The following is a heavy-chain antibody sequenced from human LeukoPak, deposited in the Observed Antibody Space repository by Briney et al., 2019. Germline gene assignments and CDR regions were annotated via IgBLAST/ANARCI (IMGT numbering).Heavy chain of an antibody. J-gene: IGHJ5*02. CDR2: VPHSGST. CDR3: ARDRATASPWFDP. CDR1: GDSITNHY. Sequence: SETLSLTCTVSGDSITNHYWRWIRQPPGRGLEWIGYVPHSGSTNYNPSLKSRVTISVDTSKNQLSLRLTSVTAADTAVYYCARDRATASPWFDPWGQGTLVTVSS. V-gene: IGHV4-59*11. D-gene: IGHD5-24*01.